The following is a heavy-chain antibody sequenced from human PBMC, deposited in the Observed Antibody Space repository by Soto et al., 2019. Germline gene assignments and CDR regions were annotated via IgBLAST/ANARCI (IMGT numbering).Heavy chain of an antibody. CDR3: AGTTSHQWYYMDV. CDR1: GDSFSSNSGS. D-gene: IGHD1-7*01. V-gene: IGHV6-1*01. CDR2: TYYRSRWYN. J-gene: IGHJ6*03. Sequence: SQTLSLTCAISGDSFSSNSGSWNWIRLSPSRGLEWLARTYYRSRWYNDYAVSVRSRITVNPDTSKNQFSLQLTSVTPEDTAVYYCAGTTSHQWYYMDVWGKGTTVTVSS.